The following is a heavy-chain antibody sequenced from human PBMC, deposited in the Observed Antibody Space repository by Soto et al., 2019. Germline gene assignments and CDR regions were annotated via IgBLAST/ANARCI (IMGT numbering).Heavy chain of an antibody. CDR3: ARDLSKRMTIFGVDPPSAFDI. Sequence: ASVKVSCKASGYTFTSYGISWVRQAPGQGLEWMGWISAYNGNTNYAQKLQGRVTMTTDTSTSTAYMELRSLRSDDTAVYYCARDLSKRMTIFGVDPPSAFDIWGQGTMVTVS. CDR1: GYTFTSYG. CDR2: ISAYNGNT. D-gene: IGHD3-3*01. J-gene: IGHJ3*02. V-gene: IGHV1-18*01.